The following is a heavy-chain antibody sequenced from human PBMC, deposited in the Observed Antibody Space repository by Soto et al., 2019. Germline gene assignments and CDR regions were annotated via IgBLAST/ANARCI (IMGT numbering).Heavy chain of an antibody. CDR3: ACNRGTENDY. J-gene: IGHJ4*02. D-gene: IGHD2-15*01. Sequence: QVQLVESGGGVVQPGRSLRLSCAASGFTFSHYGMHWVRQAPGKGLELVAAIWYDGSNEYYADSVKGRFTISRDNSKNTLYLQMNSLRVEDTAFYYCACNRGTENDYWGQGTLVTVSS. CDR1: GFTFSHYG. CDR2: IWYDGSNE. V-gene: IGHV3-33*01.